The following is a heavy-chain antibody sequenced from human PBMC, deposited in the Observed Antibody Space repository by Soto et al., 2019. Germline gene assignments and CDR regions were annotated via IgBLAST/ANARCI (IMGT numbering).Heavy chain of an antibody. CDR3: ATVFEH. CDR1: GITFSGYW. V-gene: IGHV3-74*01. J-gene: IGHJ4*02. Sequence: VPLVESGGGSVQPGGSLRLSCVASGITFSGYWMHWVRQVPGKALVWVARVDSAGSGTSYADSVKGRFTISRDNAKNTLSLQMDSLRVEDTAVYYCATVFEHWGQGIPVTVSS. CDR2: VDSAGSGT.